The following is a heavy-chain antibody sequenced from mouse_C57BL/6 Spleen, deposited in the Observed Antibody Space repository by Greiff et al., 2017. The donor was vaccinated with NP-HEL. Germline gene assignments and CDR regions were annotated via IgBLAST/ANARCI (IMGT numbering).Heavy chain of an antibody. CDR1: GYTFTSYW. V-gene: IGHV1-64*01. CDR3: AGEAICYNVYAMAY. D-gene: IGHD1-3*01. CDR2: IHPNSGST. J-gene: IGHJ4*01. Sequence: VQLQQPGAELVKPGASVKLSCKASGYTFTSYWMHWVKQRPGQGLEWIGMIHPNSGSTNYNEKFKSKATLTVDKSSSTAYMQLSSLTSEDSAVYYCAGEAICYNVYAMAYWGQGTSVTVSS.